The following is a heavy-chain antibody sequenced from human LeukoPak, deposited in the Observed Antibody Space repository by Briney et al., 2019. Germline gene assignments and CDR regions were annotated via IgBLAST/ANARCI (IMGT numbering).Heavy chain of an antibody. D-gene: IGHD3-16*01. CDR3: ARFGVDYDMDV. CDR2: IHYSGRA. CDR1: GGSISGHY. V-gene: IGHV4-59*11. J-gene: IGHJ6*02. Sequence: SETLSLTCTVSGGSISGHYWTWVRQPPGEGLEWIGQIHYSGRADYNPSLRSRITISVDTSKNQMSLKVTSVTAADTAVYYCARFGVDYDMDVWGQGTTVTVS.